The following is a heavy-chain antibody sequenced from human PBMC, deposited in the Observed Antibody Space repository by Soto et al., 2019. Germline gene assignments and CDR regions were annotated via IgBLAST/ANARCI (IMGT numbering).Heavy chain of an antibody. V-gene: IGHV4-59*01. CDR2: IYYSGTT. CDR1: CDSLSNSY. J-gene: IGHJ3*02. Sequence: SETPSLPPPVFCDSLSNSYCARIPQTPRKGLEWIAYIYYSGTTNYNPSLESRASISMDTSKNQFSLRLTSVTAADTAVYYCARSLVHQWLVHDAYDIWGQGTLVTVSS. CDR3: ARSLVHQWLVHDAYDI. D-gene: IGHD6-19*01.